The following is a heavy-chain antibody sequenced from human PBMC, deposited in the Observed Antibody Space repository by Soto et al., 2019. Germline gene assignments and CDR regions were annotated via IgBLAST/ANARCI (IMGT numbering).Heavy chain of an antibody. J-gene: IGHJ4*02. CDR1: GGSFSSYT. V-gene: IGHV1-69*04. D-gene: IGHD4-17*01. CDR2: IIPILGIA. Sequence: GASVKVSCKASGGSFSSYTISWVRQAPGQGLEWMGRIIPILGIANYAQKFQGRVTITADKSTSTAYMELSSLRSEDTAVYYCARDFEGGWTSIHDYGDYPLRYWGQGTLVTVSS. CDR3: ARDFEGGWTSIHDYGDYPLRY.